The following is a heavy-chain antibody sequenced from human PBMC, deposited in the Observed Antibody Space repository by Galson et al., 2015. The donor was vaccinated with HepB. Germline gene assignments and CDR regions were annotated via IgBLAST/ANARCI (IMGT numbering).Heavy chain of an antibody. V-gene: IGHV1-69*02. CDR2: IIPILGIA. CDR1: GGTFSSYT. Sequence: SVKVSCKASGGTFSSYTISWVRQAPGQGLEWMGRIIPILGIANYAQKFQGRVTITADKSTSTAYMELSSLRSEDTAVYYCASRSDYSGYDFVQHWGQGTLVTVSS. CDR3: ASRSDYSGYDFVQH. D-gene: IGHD5-12*01. J-gene: IGHJ1*01.